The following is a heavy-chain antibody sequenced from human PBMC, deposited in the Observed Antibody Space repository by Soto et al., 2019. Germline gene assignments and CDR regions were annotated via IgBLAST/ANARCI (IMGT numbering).Heavy chain of an antibody. J-gene: IGHJ6*02. Sequence: SETLSLTCAVSGGSIISNSYYWGWIRQPPGQGLEWIASIFHSGSTYYNPSLKSRVTMSVDTSKNQFSLSLASVTAADTAVYYCARHRGSSWRHYYYYGMDVWGQGTTVT. CDR3: ARHRGSSWRHYYYYGMDV. D-gene: IGHD6-13*01. CDR1: GGSIISNSYY. V-gene: IGHV4-39*01. CDR2: IFHSGST.